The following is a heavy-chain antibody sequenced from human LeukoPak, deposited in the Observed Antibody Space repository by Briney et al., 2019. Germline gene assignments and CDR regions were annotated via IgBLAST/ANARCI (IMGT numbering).Heavy chain of an antibody. CDR3: TTDRVVATIWGYYYYGMDV. J-gene: IGHJ6*04. Sequence: PGGSLRLSCAASGFTFSNAWMSWVRQAPGKGLEWVGRIKSKTDGGTTDYAAPVKGRFTISRDDSKNTLYLQMNSQKTEDTAVYYCTTDRVVATIWGYYYYGMDVWGKGTTVTVSS. D-gene: IGHD5-12*01. CDR1: GFTFSNAW. V-gene: IGHV3-15*01. CDR2: IKSKTDGGTT.